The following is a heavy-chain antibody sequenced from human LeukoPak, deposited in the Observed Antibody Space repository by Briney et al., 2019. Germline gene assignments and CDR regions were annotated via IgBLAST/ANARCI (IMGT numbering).Heavy chain of an antibody. CDR1: GGSFSGYY. Sequence: SETLSLTCAVYGGSFSGYYWSWIRQPPGKGLEWIGEINHSGSTNYNPSLKSRVTISVDTSKNQFSLKLSSVTAADTAVYYCARDRGYYDYVWGSYRLGYYFDYWGQGTLVTVSS. D-gene: IGHD3-16*01. CDR2: INHSGST. CDR3: ARDRGYYDYVWGSYRLGYYFDY. J-gene: IGHJ4*02. V-gene: IGHV4-34*01.